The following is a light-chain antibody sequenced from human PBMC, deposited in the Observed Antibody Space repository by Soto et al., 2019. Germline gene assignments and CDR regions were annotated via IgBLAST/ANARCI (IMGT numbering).Light chain of an antibody. CDR1: MRDVGAYNL. CDR2: EVR. V-gene: IGLV2-14*01. Sequence: QSALTQPASVSGSAGQSITISCSGTMRDVGAYNLVSWYQQHPGTAPKLIIYEVRNRPSGISSRFSGSRSGNTASLTISGLQPEDEGDYYCQSYDSSLSGVVFGGGTKVTVL. J-gene: IGLJ2*01. CDR3: QSYDSSLSGVV.